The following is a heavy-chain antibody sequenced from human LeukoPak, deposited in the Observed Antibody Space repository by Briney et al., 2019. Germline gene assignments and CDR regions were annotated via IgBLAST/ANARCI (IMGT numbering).Heavy chain of an antibody. CDR3: ARDAASISFDY. CDR2: INTNTGNP. V-gene: IGHV7-4-1*02. J-gene: IGHJ4*02. CDR1: GYTFTPYS. Sequence: ASVKVSCKASGYTFTPYSINWLRQAPGQGLEWMGWINTNTGNPTYAQGFTGRFVFSLDTSVSTAYLQISSLKAEDTAVYYCARDAASISFDYWGQGTLVTVSS. D-gene: IGHD3-9*01.